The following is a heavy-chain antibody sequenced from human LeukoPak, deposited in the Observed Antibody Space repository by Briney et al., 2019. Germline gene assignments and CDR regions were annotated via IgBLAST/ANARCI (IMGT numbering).Heavy chain of an antibody. Sequence: GGSLRLSCAASGFTSSSYALNWVRQAPGKGLEWVTTVSGSGDRMYHADSVKGRFTISRDNSKNTIYLQMNSLRAEDTALYYCAKAAAAPGFDFWGQGTLVTVSS. J-gene: IGHJ4*02. CDR3: AKAAAAPGFDF. D-gene: IGHD6-13*01. V-gene: IGHV3-23*01. CDR2: VSGSGDRM. CDR1: GFTSSSYA.